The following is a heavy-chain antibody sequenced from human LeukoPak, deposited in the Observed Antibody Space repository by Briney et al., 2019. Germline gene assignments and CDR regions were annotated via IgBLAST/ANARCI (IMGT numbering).Heavy chain of an antibody. CDR2: IKQDGGEI. CDR3: ARDKGDYHISGSLFVF. CDR1: GFTFSRYW. J-gene: IGHJ4*02. Sequence: GGSLRLSCAASGFTFSRYWMSWVRQVPRKGLEWVANIKQDGGEIYYVDSVKGRFTISRDNAKNSLYLQMNSLRAEDTAVYYCARDKGDYHISGSLFVFGGQGTLVTVSS. D-gene: IGHD3-22*01. V-gene: IGHV3-7*03.